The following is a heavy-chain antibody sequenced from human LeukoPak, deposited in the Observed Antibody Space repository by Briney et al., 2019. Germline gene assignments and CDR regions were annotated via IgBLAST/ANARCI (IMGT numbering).Heavy chain of an antibody. CDR2: ISWDGGKT. V-gene: IGHV3-43D*03. J-gene: IGHJ4*02. D-gene: IGHD1-20*01. Sequence: HTGGSLRLPCAVSGFTLDDYAMHWVRQAPGEGMEWVSLISWDGGKTYYADSVQGRFTISRDNNKNSLYLQMNSLRAEDTAVYYCARGEYNWNDLHFWGQGSLVTVSS. CDR3: ARGEYNWNDLHF. CDR1: GFTLDDYA.